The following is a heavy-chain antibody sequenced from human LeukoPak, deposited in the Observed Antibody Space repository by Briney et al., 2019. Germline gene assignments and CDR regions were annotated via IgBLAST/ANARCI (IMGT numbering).Heavy chain of an antibody. CDR2: ISGSGGST. D-gene: IGHD2-15*01. J-gene: IGHJ4*02. CDR1: GFTFSSYA. V-gene: IGHV3-23*01. Sequence: GGSLRLSCAASGFTFSSYAMSWVREAPGKGMEWVSAISGSGGSTYYADSVKGRFTFSRDNSKNTLYLQMNSLRAEDTAVYYCAKDLRYCSGASCPDYWGQGTLVTVSS. CDR3: AKDLRYCSGASCPDY.